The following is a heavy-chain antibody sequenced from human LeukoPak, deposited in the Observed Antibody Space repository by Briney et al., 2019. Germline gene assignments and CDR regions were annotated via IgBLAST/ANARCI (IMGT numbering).Heavy chain of an antibody. V-gene: IGHV1-18*01. CDR1: GYTFTSYG. CDR3: ARDLPTVSPYNWFDP. Sequence: ASVKVSCKASGYTFTSYGISWVRQAPGQGLEWMGWISAYNGNTNYAQKLQGRVTLTTDTSTSTAYMELRSLRSDDTAVYYCARDLPTVSPYNWFDPWGQGTLVTVSS. CDR2: ISAYNGNT. D-gene: IGHD4-17*01. J-gene: IGHJ5*02.